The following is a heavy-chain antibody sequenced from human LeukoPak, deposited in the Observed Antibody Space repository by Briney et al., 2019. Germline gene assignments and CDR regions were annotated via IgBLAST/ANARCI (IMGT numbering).Heavy chain of an antibody. CDR2: INPNSGGT. CDR1: GYTFTGYY. CDR3: ARLARPYDSSGHEGY. Sequence: ASVKVSCKASGYTFTGYYMHWVRQAPGQGLEWMGWINPNSGGTKYAQKFQGRVTMTRDTSITTVYMELSSLRSDDTAVYYCARLARPYDSSGHEGYWGQGTLVTVSS. J-gene: IGHJ4*02. V-gene: IGHV1-2*02. D-gene: IGHD3-22*01.